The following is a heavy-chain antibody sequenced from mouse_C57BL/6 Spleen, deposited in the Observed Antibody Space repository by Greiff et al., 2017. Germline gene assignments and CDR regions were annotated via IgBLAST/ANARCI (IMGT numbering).Heavy chain of an antibody. J-gene: IGHJ4*01. CDR3: AREFYGNYERYYAMDY. CDR1: GYTFTSYW. CDR2: IDPSDSYT. Sequence: QVQLQQPGAELVMPGASVKLSCKASGYTFTSYWMHWVKQRPGQGLEWIGEIDPSDSYTNYNQKFKGKSTLTVDKSSSTAYMQLSSLTSEDSEVYYCAREFYGNYERYYAMDYWGQGTSVTVSS. D-gene: IGHD2-1*01. V-gene: IGHV1-69*01.